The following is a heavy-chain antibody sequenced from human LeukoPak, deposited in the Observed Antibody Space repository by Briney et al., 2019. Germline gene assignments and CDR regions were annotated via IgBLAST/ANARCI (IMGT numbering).Heavy chain of an antibody. D-gene: IGHD4-23*01. CDR1: GFTFSSYW. V-gene: IGHV3-74*01. CDR2: IASDGSST. Sequence: GGSLRLSCAASGFTFSSYWMNWVRQAPGKGLVWVSRIASDGSSTTYADSVKGRFSISRDNAKNTLYLQMNSLGVEDTAVYYCARGRPHGNDYWGQGTLVTVSA. CDR3: ARGRPHGNDY. J-gene: IGHJ4*02.